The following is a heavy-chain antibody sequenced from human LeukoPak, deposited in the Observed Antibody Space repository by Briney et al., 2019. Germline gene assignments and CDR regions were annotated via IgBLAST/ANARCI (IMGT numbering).Heavy chain of an antibody. V-gene: IGHV3-23*01. CDR1: GYIFSNFG. CDR3: AKAVPLVVTARFDP. Sequence: AGGSLRLSCAASGYIFSNFGISWVRQAPGKGLEWVSTITSSGGDTFYAASVKGRFTISRDNAKNSLYLQMNSLRAEDTAVYYCAKAVPLVVTARFDPWGQGTLVTVSS. CDR2: ITSSGGDT. J-gene: IGHJ5*02. D-gene: IGHD2-21*02.